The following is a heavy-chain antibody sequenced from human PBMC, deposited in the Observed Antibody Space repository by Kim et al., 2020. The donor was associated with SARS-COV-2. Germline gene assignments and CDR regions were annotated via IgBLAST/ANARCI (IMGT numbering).Heavy chain of an antibody. J-gene: IGHJ4*02. CDR1: GFTFSSYS. Sequence: GGSLRLSCAASGFTFSSYSMNWVRQAPGKGLEWVSSISSSSSYIYYADSVKGRFTISRDNAKNSLYLQMNSLRAEDTAVYYCARDTHPHLAYCGGDCYVPDYWGQGTLVTVSS. CDR3: ARDTHPHLAYCGGDCYVPDY. CDR2: ISSSSSYI. V-gene: IGHV3-21*01. D-gene: IGHD2-21*02.